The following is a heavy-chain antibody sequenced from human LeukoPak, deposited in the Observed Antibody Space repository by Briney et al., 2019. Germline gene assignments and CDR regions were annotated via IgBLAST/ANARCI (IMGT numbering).Heavy chain of an antibody. D-gene: IGHD4-17*01. CDR2: INGNGGST. J-gene: IGHJ4*02. V-gene: IGHV3-23*01. CDR3: AILTVTTAY. CDR1: GFTFSSYA. Sequence: GGSLTLSCVASGFTFSSYAMSWVRQIPGKGLEWVSGINGNGGSTNYADSVKGRFTISRDNSKNTLYLQMNSLRAEDTAVYYCAILTVTTAYWGQGTLVTVSS.